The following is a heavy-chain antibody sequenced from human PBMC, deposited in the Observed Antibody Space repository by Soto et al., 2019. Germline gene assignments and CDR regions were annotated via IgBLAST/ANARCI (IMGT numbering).Heavy chain of an antibody. CDR2: ISGSGGIV. CDR3: ARVDGAFDV. Sequence: EVQLVESGGNLVQPGGSLRLSCAASGFTFSTFSMIWVGQAPGKGLEWVSYISGSGGIVYYSDSVKGRFTISRDNARTSLYLQMNSLRDEDTAVYYCARVDGAFDVWGQGTMVTVSS. V-gene: IGHV3-48*02. J-gene: IGHJ3*01. D-gene: IGHD3-9*01. CDR1: GFTFSTFS.